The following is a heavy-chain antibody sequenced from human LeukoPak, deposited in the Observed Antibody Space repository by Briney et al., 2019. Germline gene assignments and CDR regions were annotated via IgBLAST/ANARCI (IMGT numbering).Heavy chain of an antibody. J-gene: IGHJ4*02. CDR1: GGSISSGGYY. CDR3: ARGGYCSGGSCYQIADY. D-gene: IGHD2-15*01. V-gene: IGHV4-31*03. CDR2: IYYSGST. Sequence: SQTLSLTCTVSGGSISSGGYYWSWICQHPGKGLEWIGYIYYSGSTYYNPSLKSRVTISVDTSKNQFSLKLSSVTAADTAVYYCARGGYCSGGSCYQIADYWGQGTLVTVSS.